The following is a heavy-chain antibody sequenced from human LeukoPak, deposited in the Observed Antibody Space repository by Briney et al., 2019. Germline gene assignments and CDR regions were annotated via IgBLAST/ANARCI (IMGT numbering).Heavy chain of an antibody. CDR1: GYSISSGYY. CDR2: IYHSGST. CDR3: ARTNHDYYGSGSYYNWFDY. J-gene: IGHJ4*02. V-gene: IGHV4-38-2*02. D-gene: IGHD3-10*01. Sequence: SETLSLTCTVSGYSISSGYYWGWIRQPPGKGLEWIGSIYHSGSTYYNPSLKSRVTISVDTFKNQFSLKLSSVTAADTAVYYCARTNHDYYGSGSYYNWFDYWGQGTLVTVSS.